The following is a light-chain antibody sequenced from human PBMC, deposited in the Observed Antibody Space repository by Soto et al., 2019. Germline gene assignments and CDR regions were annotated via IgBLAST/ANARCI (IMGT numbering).Light chain of an antibody. V-gene: IGLV2-14*01. CDR1: SSDVGGYDY. Sequence: HSVLTQPASVSGSPGQSIAISCTGTSSDVGGYDYVSWYQQHPDKAPKLMIYEVTKRPSGVSNRFSGSKSGNTASLTISGLQPEDEADYYCSSHTSGSTRVFGSGTKLTVL. CDR3: SSHTSGSTRV. CDR2: EVT. J-gene: IGLJ1*01.